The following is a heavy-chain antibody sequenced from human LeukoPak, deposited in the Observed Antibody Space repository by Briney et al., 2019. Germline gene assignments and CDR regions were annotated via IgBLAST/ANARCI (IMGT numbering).Heavy chain of an antibody. D-gene: IGHD2-21*01. V-gene: IGHV3-11*01. CDR1: GFTFSDYY. CDR2: ISSSGSTI. CDR3: ARDLEGDFLYYFDY. J-gene: IGHJ4*02. Sequence: PGGSLRLSCAASGFTFSDYYMSWIRQAPGKGLEWVSYISSSGSTIYYADSVKGRFTISRDNAKNSLYLQVNSLRAEDTAVYYCARDLEGDFLYYFDYWGQGTLVTVSS.